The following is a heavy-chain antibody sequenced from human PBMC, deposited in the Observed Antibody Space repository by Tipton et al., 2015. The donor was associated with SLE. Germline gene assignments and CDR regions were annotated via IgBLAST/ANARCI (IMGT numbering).Heavy chain of an antibody. D-gene: IGHD2-15*01. J-gene: IGHJ3*02. CDR3: ARDQSGGSWGAFDI. CDR1: GFTFSSYW. Sequence: SLRLSCAASGFTFSSYWMSWVRQAPGKGLEWVANIKQDGSEKYYVDSVKGRFTISRDNAKNSLYLQMNSLRAEDTAVYYCARDQSGGSWGAFDIWGQGTMVTVAS. CDR2: IKQDGSEK. V-gene: IGHV3-7*01.